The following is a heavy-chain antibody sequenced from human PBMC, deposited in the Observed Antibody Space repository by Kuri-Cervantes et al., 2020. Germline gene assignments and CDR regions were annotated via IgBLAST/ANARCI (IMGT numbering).Heavy chain of an antibody. CDR3: AAAMRRPQKNWFDP. CDR1: GGSISSSSYY. CDR2: IYYSGST. V-gene: IGHV4-39*02. J-gene: IGHJ5*02. Sequence: SETLSLTCTVSGGSISSSSYYWGWIRQPPGKGLEWIGSIYYSGSTYYNPSLKSRVTISVDTSKDHFSLNLISVTAADTAVYYCAAAMRRPQKNWFDPWGQGTLVTVSS. D-gene: IGHD2-2*01.